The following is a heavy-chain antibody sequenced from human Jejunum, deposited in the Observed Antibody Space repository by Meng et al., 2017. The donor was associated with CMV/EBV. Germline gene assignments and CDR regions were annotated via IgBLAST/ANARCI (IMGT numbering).Heavy chain of an antibody. CDR2: ITWKGDTI. CDR1: GFTFTAHA. V-gene: IGHV3-9*01. Sequence: EASGFTFTAHAMHWVRQAPGKGLEWVSGITWKGDTIGYADSVKGRFTISRDNAKKSLYLQMNSLRADDTAVYYCARGGGFIRFDPWGQGTLVTVSS. J-gene: IGHJ5*02. CDR3: ARGGGFIRFDP. D-gene: IGHD3-16*02.